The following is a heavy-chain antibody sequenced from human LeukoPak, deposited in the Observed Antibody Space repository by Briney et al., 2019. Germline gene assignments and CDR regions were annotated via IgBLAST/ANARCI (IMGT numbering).Heavy chain of an antibody. Sequence: SETLSLTCTVSGGSISSYYWSWIRQPPGKGLEWIGYIYYNGRTNYNPSLEGRVTISVDTSKNQFSLKLSSVTAADTAMYYCARGGGRSNYYFDSWGQGTLVTVSS. D-gene: IGHD2-15*01. CDR3: ARGGGRSNYYFDS. J-gene: IGHJ4*02. CDR2: IYYNGRT. V-gene: IGHV4-59*01. CDR1: GGSISSYY.